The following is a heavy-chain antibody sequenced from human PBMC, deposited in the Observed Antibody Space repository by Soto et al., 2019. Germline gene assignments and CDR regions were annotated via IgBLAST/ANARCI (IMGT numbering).Heavy chain of an antibody. Sequence: LRLSCAASGFTFSSYAMHWVRQAPGKGLEWVAVISYDGSNKYYADSVKGRFTISRDNSKNTLYLQMNSLRAEDTAVYYCAREYYDFWSGYFNWFDPWGQGTLVTVSS. CDR2: ISYDGSNK. J-gene: IGHJ5*02. V-gene: IGHV3-30-3*01. CDR1: GFTFSSYA. D-gene: IGHD3-3*01. CDR3: AREYYDFWSGYFNWFDP.